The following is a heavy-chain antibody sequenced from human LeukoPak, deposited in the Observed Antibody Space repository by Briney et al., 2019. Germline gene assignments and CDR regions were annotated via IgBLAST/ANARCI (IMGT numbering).Heavy chain of an antibody. J-gene: IGHJ4*02. CDR3: ATPNLHSGSYLDY. CDR2: FDPEDGET. CDR1: GYTLTELS. Sequence: GASVKVSCKVSGYTLTELSMHWVRQAPGKGLEWMGGFDPEDGETIYAQKFKGRVTMTEDTSTDTAYMELSSLRSEDTAVYYCATPNLHSGSYLDYWGQGTLVTVSS. V-gene: IGHV1-24*01. D-gene: IGHD1-26*01.